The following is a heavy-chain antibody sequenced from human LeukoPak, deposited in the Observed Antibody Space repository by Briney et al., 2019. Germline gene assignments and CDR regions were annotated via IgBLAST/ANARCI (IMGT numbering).Heavy chain of an antibody. V-gene: IGHV1-69*06. CDR2: IIPIFGTA. J-gene: IGHJ4*02. CDR3: ARSTSGIAARRFFDY. CDR1: GGTFSSYA. Sequence: ASVKVSCKASGGTFSSYAISWVRQAPGQGLEWMGGIIPIFGTANYAQKFQGRVTITADKSTSTAYMELSSLRSEDTAVYYCARSTSGIAARRFFDYWGQGTLVTVSS. D-gene: IGHD6-6*01.